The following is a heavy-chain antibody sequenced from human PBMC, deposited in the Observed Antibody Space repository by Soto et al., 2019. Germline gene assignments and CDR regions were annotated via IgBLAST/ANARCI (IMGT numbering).Heavy chain of an antibody. CDR1: GFAFGDYA. CDR2: IRSKAYGGTT. D-gene: IGHD3-3*01. CDR3: TRDYDFWSGPSDY. V-gene: IGHV3-49*03. J-gene: IGHJ4*02. Sequence: HPGGSLSLSCTTSGFAFGDYAMSWFRQAPGKGLEWVGFIRSKAYGGTTEYDASVKGRFTISRDDSKSIAYLQMNSLKTEDTAVYYCTRDYDFWSGPSDYWGQGTLVTSPQ.